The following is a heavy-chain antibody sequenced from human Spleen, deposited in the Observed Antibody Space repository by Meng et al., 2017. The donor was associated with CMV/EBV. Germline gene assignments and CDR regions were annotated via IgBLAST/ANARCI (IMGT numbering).Heavy chain of an antibody. Sequence: GESLKISCAVSGLTVSSDYVTWVRQAPGKGLEWVSVIYDSGTTYYADSVKGRFTIYRDNSRNTVSLQMNSLRAEDTAVYYCARMRRYFFDYWGQGALVTVS. CDR3: ARMRRYFFDY. J-gene: IGHJ4*02. CDR2: IYDSGTT. V-gene: IGHV3-53*01. CDR1: GLTVSSDY.